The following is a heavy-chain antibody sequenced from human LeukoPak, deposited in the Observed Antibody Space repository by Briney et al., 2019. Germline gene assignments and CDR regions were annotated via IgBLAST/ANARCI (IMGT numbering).Heavy chain of an antibody. CDR3: AKLPAVSNPDFMID. Sequence: PGGSLRLSCAASGFTFSNYAMSWVRQAPGKGLEWVSSISGSGSGGSTYYAASVKGRFTISRDNSKDTLYLQMNSLRTEDTPVYFCAKLPAVSNPDFMIDSGHGALVTVSS. V-gene: IGHV3-23*01. CDR1: GFTFSNYA. CDR2: ISGSGSGGST. D-gene: IGHD5/OR15-5a*01. J-gene: IGHJ4*01.